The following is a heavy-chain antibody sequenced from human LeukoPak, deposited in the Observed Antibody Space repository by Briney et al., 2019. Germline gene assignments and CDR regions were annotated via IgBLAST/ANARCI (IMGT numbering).Heavy chain of an antibody. Sequence: GGSLRLSCAASGFTFSSYAMHWVRQAPGKGLEWVAVISYDGSNKYYADSVKGRFTISRDNSKNTLYPQMNSLRAEDTAVYYCARATYDILTGYYPYYFDYWGQGTLVTVSS. CDR2: ISYDGSNK. J-gene: IGHJ4*02. CDR1: GFTFSSYA. CDR3: ARATYDILTGYYPYYFDY. D-gene: IGHD3-9*01. V-gene: IGHV3-30-3*01.